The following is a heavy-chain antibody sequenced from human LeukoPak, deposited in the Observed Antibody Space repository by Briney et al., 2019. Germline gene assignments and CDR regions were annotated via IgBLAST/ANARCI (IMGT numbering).Heavy chain of an antibody. CDR2: ISTSGSTI. D-gene: IGHD6-19*01. Sequence: GGSLRLSCVASGLTFSSYEMNWVRQAPGKGLEWVSYISTSGSTIYYADSVKGRFTISRDNAKNSLYLQMNTLRIEDTAVYYCARARYSSGRGFDYWGQGTLVTVSS. J-gene: IGHJ4*02. V-gene: IGHV3-48*03. CDR3: ARARYSSGRGFDY. CDR1: GLTFSSYE.